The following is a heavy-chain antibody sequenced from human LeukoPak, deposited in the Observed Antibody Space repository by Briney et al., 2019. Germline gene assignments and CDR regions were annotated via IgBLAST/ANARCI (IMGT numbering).Heavy chain of an antibody. CDR2: IRNKAYRGTT. V-gene: IGHV3-49*04. D-gene: IGHD3-10*01. Sequence: SGGSLRLSCTASGFTFSDYAMSWVRQAPGKGLEWVGFIRNKAYRGTTEYAASVKGRFTILRDESKSIVYLQMNSLKTEDTGLYYCVRDWYAFGYWGQGTLVTVSS. CDR3: VRDWYAFGY. J-gene: IGHJ4*02. CDR1: GFTFSDYA.